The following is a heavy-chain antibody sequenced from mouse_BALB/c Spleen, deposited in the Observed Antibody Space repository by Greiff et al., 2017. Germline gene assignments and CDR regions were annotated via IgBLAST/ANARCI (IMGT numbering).Heavy chain of an antibody. Sequence: EVQLQQSGPELVKPGASVKISCKASGYSFTGYYMHWVKQSHVKSLEWIGRINPYNGATSYNQNFKDKASLTVDKSSSTAYMELHSLTSEDSAVYYCARNWYAMDYWGQGTSVTVSS. J-gene: IGHJ4*01. V-gene: IGHV1-31*01. CDR1: GYSFTGYY. CDR2: INPYNGAT. CDR3: ARNWYAMDY. D-gene: IGHD4-1*01.